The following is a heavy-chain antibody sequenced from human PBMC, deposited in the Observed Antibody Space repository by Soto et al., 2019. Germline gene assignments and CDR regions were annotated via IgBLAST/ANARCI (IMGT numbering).Heavy chain of an antibody. J-gene: IGHJ3*02. CDR2: INPSGGNT. D-gene: IGHD3-3*01. CDR3: ARDRNYDFWSGYGPDAFDI. V-gene: IGHV1-46*01. CDR1: GYTFTSYY. Sequence: ASVKVSCKASGYTFTSYYMHWVRQAPGQGLEWMGIINPSGGNTSYAQKFQGRVTMTRDTSTSTVYMELRSLRSEDTAVYYCARDRNYDFWSGYGPDAFDIWGQGTMVTVSS.